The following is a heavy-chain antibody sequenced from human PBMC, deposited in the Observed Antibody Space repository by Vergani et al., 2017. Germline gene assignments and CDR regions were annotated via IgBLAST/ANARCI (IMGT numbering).Heavy chain of an antibody. CDR3: AKDEGYNHESETEYFQH. J-gene: IGHJ1*01. V-gene: IGHV3-23*01. D-gene: IGHD5-24*01. CDR2: ISGSGGST. Sequence: EVQLLESGGGLVQPGGSLRLSCAASGFTFSSYAMSWVRQAPGKGLEWVSAISGSGGSTYYADSVKGRFTISRDNSKNTLYLQMNSLRAEDTAVYYCAKDEGYNHESETEYFQHWGQGTLVTVSS. CDR1: GFTFSSYA.